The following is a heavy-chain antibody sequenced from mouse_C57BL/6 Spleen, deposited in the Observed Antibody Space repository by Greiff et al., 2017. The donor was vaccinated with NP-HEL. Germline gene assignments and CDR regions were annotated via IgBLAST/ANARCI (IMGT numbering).Heavy chain of an antibody. Sequence: VQLQQPGTELVKPGASVKLSCKASGYTFTSYWMHWVKQRPGQGLEWIGNINPSNGGTNYNEKFKSKATLTVDKSSSTAYMQLSSLTSEDSAVYYCARRNYGSSYKYYYAMDYWGQGTSVTVSS. V-gene: IGHV1-53*01. CDR1: GYTFTSYW. J-gene: IGHJ4*01. CDR2: INPSNGGT. D-gene: IGHD1-1*01. CDR3: ARRNYGSSYKYYYAMDY.